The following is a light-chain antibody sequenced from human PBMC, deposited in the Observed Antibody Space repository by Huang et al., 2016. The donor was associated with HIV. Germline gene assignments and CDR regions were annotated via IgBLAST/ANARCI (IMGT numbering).Light chain of an antibody. J-gene: IGKJ2*01. CDR2: GAS. V-gene: IGKV3-15*01. CDR1: QSVKTN. Sequence: EIVMTQSPATLSVSPGERATLSCRASQSVKTNLAWYQQKPGQAPRVLIYGASTRATGIPVRFSGSGSGAQFTLTITSLQSEDFAVYYCQQYNNWPWFTFGQGTKLEIK. CDR3: QQYNNWPWFT.